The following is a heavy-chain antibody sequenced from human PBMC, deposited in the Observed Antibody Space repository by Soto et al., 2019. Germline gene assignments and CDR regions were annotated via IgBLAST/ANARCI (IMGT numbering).Heavy chain of an antibody. CDR3: ARSDYYGSGSQAEFDY. V-gene: IGHV5-10-1*01. J-gene: IGHJ4*02. D-gene: IGHD3-10*01. Sequence: GESLKISCKGSGYSFTSYWISWVRQMPGKGLEWMGRIDPSDSYTNYSPSFQGHVTISADKSISTAYLQWSSLKASDTAMYYCARSDYYGSGSQAEFDYWGQGTLVTVSS. CDR2: IDPSDSYT. CDR1: GYSFTSYW.